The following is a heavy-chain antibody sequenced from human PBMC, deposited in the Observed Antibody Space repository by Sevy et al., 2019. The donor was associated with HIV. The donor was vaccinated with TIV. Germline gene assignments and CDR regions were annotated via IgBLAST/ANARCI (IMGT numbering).Heavy chain of an antibody. CDR3: ARDFYDSSGQGGDWFDP. CDR1: GGSISSYY. V-gene: IGHV4-59*01. J-gene: IGHJ5*02. CDR2: IYYSGST. Sequence: QSQTLSLTCTVSGGSISSYYWSWIRQPPGKGLEWIGYIYYSGSTNYNPSLKSRVTISVDTSKNQFSLKLSSVTAADTAVYYCARDFYDSSGQGGDWFDPWGQGTLVTVSS. D-gene: IGHD3-22*01.